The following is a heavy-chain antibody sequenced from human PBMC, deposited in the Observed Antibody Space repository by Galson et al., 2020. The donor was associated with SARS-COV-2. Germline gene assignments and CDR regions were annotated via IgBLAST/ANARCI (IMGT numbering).Heavy chain of an antibody. V-gene: IGHV3-30-3*01. Sequence: GGSLRLSCAASGFTFSSYAMHWVRQAPGKGLEWVAVISYDGSNKYYADSVKGRFTISRDNSKNTLYLQMNSLRAEDTAVYYCARARYGSGSYYDYYFDYWGKGTLVTVSS. CDR1: GFTFSSYA. J-gene: IGHJ4*02. CDR3: ARARYGSGSYYDYYFDY. CDR2: ISYDGSNK. D-gene: IGHD3-10*01.